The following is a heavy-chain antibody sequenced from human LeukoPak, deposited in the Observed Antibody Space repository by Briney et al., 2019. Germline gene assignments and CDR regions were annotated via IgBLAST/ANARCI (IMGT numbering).Heavy chain of an antibody. J-gene: IGHJ4*02. CDR2: IYYSGST. V-gene: IGHV4-39*07. Sequence: SSETLSLTCTVSGGSISSSSYYWGWIRQPPGKGLEWIGSIYYSGSTYYNPSLKSRVTISVDTSKNQFSLKLSSVTAADTAVYYCARVTAAGQTRPSFDYWGQGTLVTVSS. CDR3: ARVTAAGQTRPSFDY. CDR1: GGSISSSSYY. D-gene: IGHD6-13*01.